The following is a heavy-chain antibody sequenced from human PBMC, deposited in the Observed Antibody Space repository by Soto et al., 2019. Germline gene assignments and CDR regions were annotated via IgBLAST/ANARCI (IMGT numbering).Heavy chain of an antibody. CDR2: ISPSVGTT. CDR3: LRDLGGGSCY. V-gene: IGHV1-46*01. CDR1: GYVFTGYY. Sequence: QVQLVQSGAEVKKPGASVRLSCKASGYVFTGYYIYWVRQAPGQGLEWVGIISPSVGTTTYSQNFQGRVTMTRDTATSTVYMDVSILGYEDTAVYYCLRDLGGGSCYWGQGTLVTVSS. J-gene: IGHJ4*02. D-gene: IGHD2-15*01.